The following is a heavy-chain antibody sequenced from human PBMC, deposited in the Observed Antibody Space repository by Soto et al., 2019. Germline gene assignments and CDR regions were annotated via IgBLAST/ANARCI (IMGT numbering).Heavy chain of an antibody. CDR1: GFRFSDFT. V-gene: IGHV3-23*01. CDR2: ITGTASST. J-gene: IGHJ4*02. Sequence: EVQLLESGGGFVQPGGSLSLSCAASGFRFSDFTMTWVRQAPGRGLEWVSAITGTASSTYYADSVKGRVTISRDNSKNTLYLQINSLRAEDTAKYYCAKGADGSVVSSLDSWGQGTLVTVSS. CDR3: AKGADGSVVSSLDS. D-gene: IGHD6-6*01.